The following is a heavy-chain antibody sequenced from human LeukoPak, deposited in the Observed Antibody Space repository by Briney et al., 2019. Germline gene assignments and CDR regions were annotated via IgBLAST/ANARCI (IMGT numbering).Heavy chain of an antibody. D-gene: IGHD1-26*01. CDR3: AILEVGATKNFDY. CDR2: ISYDGSNK. V-gene: IGHV3-30*03. J-gene: IGHJ4*02. CDR1: GFTFSSYG. Sequence: GRSLRLSCAASGFTFSSYGMHWVRQAPGKGLEWVAVISYDGSNKYYADSVKGRFTISRDNSKNTLYLQMNSLRAEDTAVYYCAILEVGATKNFDYWGQGTLVTVSS.